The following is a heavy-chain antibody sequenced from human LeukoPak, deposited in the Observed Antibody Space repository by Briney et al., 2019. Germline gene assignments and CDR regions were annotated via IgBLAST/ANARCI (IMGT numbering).Heavy chain of an antibody. CDR3: AKRGVAAIKDFDY. Sequence: GGSLRLSCAASGFTFSRFGMHWVRQAPGQGLEWVSFILYDGSEKYYADSVKGRFTISRDNSKNTLYLQMNSLRAEDTAVYYCAKRGVAAIKDFDYWGQGTLVTVSS. J-gene: IGHJ4*02. CDR2: ILYDGSEK. D-gene: IGHD2-15*01. CDR1: GFTFSRFG. V-gene: IGHV3-30*02.